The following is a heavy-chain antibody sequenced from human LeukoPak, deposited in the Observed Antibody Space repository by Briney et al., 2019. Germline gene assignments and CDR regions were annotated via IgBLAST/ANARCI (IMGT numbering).Heavy chain of an antibody. D-gene: IGHD6-13*01. CDR1: GGSFSGYY. V-gene: IGHV4-34*01. CDR3: ARLVALSYSSSWNFDY. J-gene: IGHJ4*02. CDR2: INHSGST. Sequence: PSETLSLTCAVYGGSFSGYYWSWIRQPPGKGLEWIGEINHSGSTNYNPSLKSRVTISVDTSKNQFSLKLSSVTAADTAVYYCARLVALSYSSSWNFDYWGQGTLVTVSS.